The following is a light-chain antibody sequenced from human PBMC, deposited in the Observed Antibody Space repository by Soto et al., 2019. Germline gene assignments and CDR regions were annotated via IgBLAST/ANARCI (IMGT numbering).Light chain of an antibody. V-gene: IGKV3-20*01. CDR1: QSVSSSH. CDR2: GAS. CDR3: HLYGSSPLYI. J-gene: IGKJ2*01. Sequence: EIVLTQSPGTLSLSPGERATVSCRASQSVSSSHLAWYQQKPGQAPRLLIYGASSRATGIPDRFSGSGSGTDFTLTISRLEPEDFAVYYCHLYGSSPLYIFGQGTNLQIK.